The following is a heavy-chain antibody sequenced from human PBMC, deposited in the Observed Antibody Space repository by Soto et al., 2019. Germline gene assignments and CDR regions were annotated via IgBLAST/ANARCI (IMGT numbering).Heavy chain of an antibody. CDR2: IYSGGST. CDR3: ARDGERLTNDAFDI. V-gene: IGHV3-53*01. CDR1: GFTVSSNY. Sequence: EVQLVESGGGLIQPGGSLRLSCAASGFTVSSNYMSWVRQAPGKGLEWVSVIYSGGSTYYADSVKGRFTISRDNSKNTLYSQMNSLRAEDTAVYYSARDGERLTNDAFDIWGQGTMVTVSS. D-gene: IGHD1-1*01. J-gene: IGHJ3*02.